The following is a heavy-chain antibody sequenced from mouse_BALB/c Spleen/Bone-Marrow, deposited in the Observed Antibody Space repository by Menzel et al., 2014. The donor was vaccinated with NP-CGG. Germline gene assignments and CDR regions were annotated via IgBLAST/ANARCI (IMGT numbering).Heavy chain of an antibody. J-gene: IGHJ3*01. CDR1: GYTFSSYW. CDR2: ILPGSDST. V-gene: IGHV1-9*01. Sequence: QVQLQQSGAELMKPGASVKICCKATGYTFSSYWIEWVKQRPGHGLEWIGEILPGSDSTNYNENFKGKATFTADTSSNTAYMQLNSLTSEDSAVYFCARDSSDYLAWFAYWGQGTLVTVSA. CDR3: ARDSSDYLAWFAY. D-gene: IGHD3-2*01.